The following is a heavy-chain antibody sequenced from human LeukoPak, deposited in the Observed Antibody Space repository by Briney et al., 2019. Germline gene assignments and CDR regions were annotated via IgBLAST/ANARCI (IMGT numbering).Heavy chain of an antibody. D-gene: IGHD5-18*01. CDR2: IIGSGGST. J-gene: IGHJ5*02. CDR1: GFTFISYG. V-gene: IGHV3-23*01. CDR3: AKAGESGYSYVAKTWFDP. Sequence: GGSLLLSCAASGFTFISYGMSWVRQAPGKGLEGVSAIIGSGGSTYYADSVKGRFTISRDNSKNTLYLQMNSLRAEDTAVYYCAKAGESGYSYVAKTWFDPWGQGTLVTVSS.